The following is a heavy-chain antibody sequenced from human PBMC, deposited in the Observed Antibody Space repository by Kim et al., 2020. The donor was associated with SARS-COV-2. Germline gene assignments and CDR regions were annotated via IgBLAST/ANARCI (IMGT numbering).Heavy chain of an antibody. CDR1: GYTLTELS. J-gene: IGHJ5*02. D-gene: IGHD3-16*01. V-gene: IGHV1-24*01. CDR2: FDPEDGET. CDR3: ATAARFGYDYVWGSYGGWFDP. Sequence: ASVKVSCKVSGYTLTELSMHWVRQAPGKGLEWMGGFDPEDGETIYAQKFQGRVTMTEDTSTDTAYMELSSLRSEDTAVYYCATAARFGYDYVWGSYGGWFDPWGQGTLVTVSS.